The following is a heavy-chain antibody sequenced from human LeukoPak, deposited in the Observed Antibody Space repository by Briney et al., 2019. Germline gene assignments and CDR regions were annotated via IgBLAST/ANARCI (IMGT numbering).Heavy chain of an antibody. J-gene: IGHJ4*02. CDR1: GGSISSSGNY. D-gene: IGHD3-22*01. Sequence: PSETLSLTCLVFGGSISSSGNYWGWPRDPPGKGREWIRSIYYNGNTFDNPSLKSRVTVSANTSKNQLSRKLSSVTASDTAVYYCARYPVWHDGSVYYGYYFDYWGQGILVTVSS. CDR3: ARYPVWHDGSVYYGYYFDY. CDR2: IYYNGNT. V-gene: IGHV4-39*01.